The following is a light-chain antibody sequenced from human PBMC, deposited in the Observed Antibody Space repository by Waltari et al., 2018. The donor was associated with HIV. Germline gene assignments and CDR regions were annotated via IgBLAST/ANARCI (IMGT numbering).Light chain of an antibody. J-gene: IGLJ3*02. CDR3: ASWDDNLRHWV. Sequence: QPKMTQAPSASKTPGQRITMSCSGSKSNIGNNFIYWYQQIPGAAPGLVMARNEQRPDGVPDRFSGTKSGTSAFLAITNLRLDDEATYVCASWDDNLRHWVFGGGTKLTVL. CDR1: KSNIGNNF. CDR2: RNE. V-gene: IGLV1-47*01.